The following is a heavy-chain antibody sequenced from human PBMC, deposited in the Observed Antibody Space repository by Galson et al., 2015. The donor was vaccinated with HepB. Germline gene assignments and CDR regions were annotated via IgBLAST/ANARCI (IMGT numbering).Heavy chain of an antibody. V-gene: IGHV1-2*06. Sequence: SVKVSCKASGYTFTGYYMHWVRQAPGQGLEWMGRINPNSGGTNYAQKFQGRVTMTRDTSISTAYMELSRLRSDDTAVYYCARLVGNPTWGYYYYGMDVWGQGTTVTVSS. D-gene: IGHD3-16*01. CDR2: INPNSGGT. J-gene: IGHJ6*02. CDR1: GYTFTGYY. CDR3: ARLVGNPTWGYYYYGMDV.